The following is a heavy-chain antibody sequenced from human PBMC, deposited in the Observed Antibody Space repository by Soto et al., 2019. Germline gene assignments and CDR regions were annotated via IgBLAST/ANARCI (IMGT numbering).Heavy chain of an antibody. CDR3: ARALGYSYGYRLWLYYMDV. Sequence: PSETLSLTCAVYGGSFSGYYWSWIRQPPGKGLEWIGEINHSGSTNYNPSLKSRVTISVDTSKNQFSLKLSSVTAADTAVYYCARALGYSYGYRLWLYYMDVWGKGTTVTVSS. J-gene: IGHJ6*03. D-gene: IGHD5-18*01. CDR2: INHSGST. V-gene: IGHV4-34*01. CDR1: GGSFSGYY.